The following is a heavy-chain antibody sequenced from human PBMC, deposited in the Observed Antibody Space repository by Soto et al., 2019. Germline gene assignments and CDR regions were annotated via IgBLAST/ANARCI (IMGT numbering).Heavy chain of an antibody. CDR3: ASTSRRWNGRDFDY. CDR2: IYYSGST. J-gene: IGHJ4*02. D-gene: IGHD1-1*01. CDR1: GGSISSSSYY. V-gene: IGHV4-39*01. Sequence: SETLSLTCTVSGGSISSSSYYWGWIRQPPGKGLEWIGSIYYSGSTYYNPSLKSRVTISVDTSKNQFSLKLSSVTAADTAVYYCASTSRRWNGRDFDYWGQGTLVTVSS.